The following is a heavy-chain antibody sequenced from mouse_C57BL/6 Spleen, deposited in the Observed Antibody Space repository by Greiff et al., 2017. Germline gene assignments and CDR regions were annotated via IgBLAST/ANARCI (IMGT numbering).Heavy chain of an antibody. J-gene: IGHJ3*01. CDR2: IDPENGDT. D-gene: IGHD2-3*01. Sequence: EVKVVESGAELVRPGASVKLSCTASGFNIKDDYMHWVKQRPEQGLEWIGWIDPENGDTEYASKFQGKATITADTSSNTAYLQLSSLTSEDTAVYYCTTSGDGYPFAYWGQGTLVTVSA. CDR1: GFNIKDDY. CDR3: TTSGDGYPFAY. V-gene: IGHV14-4*01.